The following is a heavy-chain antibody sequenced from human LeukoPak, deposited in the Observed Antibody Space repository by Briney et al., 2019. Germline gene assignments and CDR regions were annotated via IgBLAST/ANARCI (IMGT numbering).Heavy chain of an antibody. CDR2: IYYSGST. J-gene: IGHJ4*02. CDR1: GGSISSYY. Sequence: SETLSLTCTVSGGSISSYYWSWIRQPPGKGLEWIGYIYYSGSTNYNPSLKSRVTISVDTSKNQFSLKLSSVTAADTAVYYCARHGPYAAVAGSPIDYWAQGTLVTVSS. V-gene: IGHV4-59*08. CDR3: ARHGPYAAVAGSPIDY. D-gene: IGHD6-19*01.